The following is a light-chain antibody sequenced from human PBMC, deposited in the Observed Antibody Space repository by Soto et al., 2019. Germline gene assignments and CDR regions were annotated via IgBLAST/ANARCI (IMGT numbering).Light chain of an antibody. J-gene: IGKJ1*01. CDR3: QQYGSSPQT. CDR2: GAS. CDR1: QSVTSSY. V-gene: IGKV3-20*01. Sequence: EIVLTQSPCTLSLSPGKRATLSCRASQSVTSSYLAWYQQKPGQAPKLLIYGASSMATGIPYRFSGSGSGTDFTLTISRLEPDDFAMYYCQQYGSSPQTFGQGTKVDI.